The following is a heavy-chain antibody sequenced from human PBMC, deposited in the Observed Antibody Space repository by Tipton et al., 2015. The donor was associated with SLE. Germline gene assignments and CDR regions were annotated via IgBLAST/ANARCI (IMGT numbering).Heavy chain of an antibody. V-gene: IGHV4-39*07. Sequence: TLSLTCTVSGGSISTIYYRWGWIRQSPGKGLEWIGSISDSGRTNYNPSLQSRVTISIDTSKDQFSLSLSSVTAADTAVYYCARGGVGGYDYFDYWGQGTLVTVSS. CDR1: GGSISTIYYR. CDR3: ARGGVGGYDYFDY. D-gene: IGHD5-12*01. CDR2: ISDSGRT. J-gene: IGHJ4*02.